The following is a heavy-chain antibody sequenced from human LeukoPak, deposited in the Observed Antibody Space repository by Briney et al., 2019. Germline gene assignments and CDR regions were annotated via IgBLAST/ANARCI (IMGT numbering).Heavy chain of an antibody. CDR2: IYTNGGT. V-gene: IGHV4-4*07. D-gene: IGHD3-22*01. CDR3: ARGLMIVVDYYYYYYMDV. Sequence: SDTLSLTCTASGCSFSSYYWSWVRQPAGQGLEWIGRIYTNGGTDYNPSLKSQVTISVDKSKNQFSLKLSSVAAADTAVYYCARGLMIVVDYYYYYYMDVWGKGTTVSVCS. J-gene: IGHJ6*03. CDR1: GCSFSSYY.